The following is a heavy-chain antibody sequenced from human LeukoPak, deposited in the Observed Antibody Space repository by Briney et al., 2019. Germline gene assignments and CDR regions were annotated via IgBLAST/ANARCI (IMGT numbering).Heavy chain of an antibody. CDR3: ASRLTSAWFRGLSYFDY. D-gene: IGHD6-19*01. Sequence: SETLSLTCTVSDGSISTYYWIWIRQPPGKGLEWIGYIDNSGSTNYHPSLKSRVTILVDTSKNQFSLKLSSVTAADTAVYYCASRLTSAWFRGLSYFDYWGQGTLVTVSS. CDR1: DGSISTYY. J-gene: IGHJ4*02. CDR2: IDNSGST. V-gene: IGHV4-59*01.